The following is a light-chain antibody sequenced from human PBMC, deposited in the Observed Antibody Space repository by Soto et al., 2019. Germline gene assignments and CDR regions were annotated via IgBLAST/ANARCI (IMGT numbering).Light chain of an antibody. J-gene: IGKJ3*01. CDR2: DAS. CDR3: QQRSNWPLT. Sequence: EIVLTQSPATLSLSPGERATLSCRASQSVSSYLAWYQQKPGRAPRLLIYDASNRATGIPARFSGSGSGTDFTLTISSLEPEDFAAYYCQQRSNWPLTFGPGTKVDIK. V-gene: IGKV3-11*01. CDR1: QSVSSY.